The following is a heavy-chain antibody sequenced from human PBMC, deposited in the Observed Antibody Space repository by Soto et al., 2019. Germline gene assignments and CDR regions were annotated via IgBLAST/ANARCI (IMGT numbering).Heavy chain of an antibody. V-gene: IGHV4-30-2*05. CDR1: GGSISSGDYS. Sequence: PSETLSLTCAVSGGSISSGDYSWNWIRQPPGKGLEWIGYIYYSGSTYYNPSLKSRVTISVDTSKNQFSLKLNSVTAADTAVYYCARGSPVYYDFWSGYYLFDYWGQGTLVTVSS. J-gene: IGHJ4*02. D-gene: IGHD3-3*01. CDR3: ARGSPVYYDFWSGYYLFDY. CDR2: IYYSGST.